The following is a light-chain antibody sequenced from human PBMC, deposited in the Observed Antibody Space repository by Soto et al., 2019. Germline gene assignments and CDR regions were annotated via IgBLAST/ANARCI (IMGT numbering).Light chain of an antibody. CDR2: AAS. CDR3: LQDYSFPLT. J-gene: IGKJ4*01. Sequence: DIQLTQSPSFLSASVGDRVTITCRASQGISSYLAWYQQKPGKAPKLLIYAASTLQSGVPSRFSGSGAGTDFSLTISSLQPEDSATYYCLQDYSFPLTFGGGTKVDIK. V-gene: IGKV1-9*01. CDR1: QGISSY.